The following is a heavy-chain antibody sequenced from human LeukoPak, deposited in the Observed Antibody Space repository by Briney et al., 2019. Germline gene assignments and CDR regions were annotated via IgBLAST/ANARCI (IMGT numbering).Heavy chain of an antibody. V-gene: IGHV4-61*02. CDR1: GGSISSGSYY. CDR2: IYTSGST. CDR3: ARALRLYCSSTSCPFDY. D-gene: IGHD2-2*01. Sequence: SETLSLTCTVSGGSISSGSYYWSWIRQPAGKGLEWIGRIYTSGSTNYNPSLKSRVTISVDTSKNQFSLKLSSVTAADTAVYYCARALRLYCSSTSCPFDYWGQGTLVTVSS. J-gene: IGHJ4*02.